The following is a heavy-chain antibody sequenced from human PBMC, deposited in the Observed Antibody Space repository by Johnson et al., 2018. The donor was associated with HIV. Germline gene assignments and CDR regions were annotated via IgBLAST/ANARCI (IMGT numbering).Heavy chain of an antibody. Sequence: VQLVESGGGVVRPGESLGLSCAASEFTFGDYDMAWVRVAPGKGLEWVSGITWRGASAGYADSVKGRFTISRDNGKNSLYLEMNSLRAEDTALYYCARATYYYDLSGYLTRPRAFDVWGQGTMVTVSS. CDR3: ARATYYYDLSGYLTRPRAFDV. CDR2: ITWRGASA. J-gene: IGHJ3*01. D-gene: IGHD3-22*01. CDR1: EFTFGDYD. V-gene: IGHV3-20*04.